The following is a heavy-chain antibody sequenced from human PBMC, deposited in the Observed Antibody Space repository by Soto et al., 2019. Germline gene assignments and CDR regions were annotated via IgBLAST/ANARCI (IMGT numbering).Heavy chain of an antibody. V-gene: IGHV1-69*13. Sequence: SVKVSCKASGGTFSSYAISWVRQAPGQGLEWMGGIIPIFGTANYAQKFQGRVTITADESTSTAYMELSSLRSEDTAVYYCARESHCSSTSCFYNYFDYWGQGTLVTVSS. D-gene: IGHD2-2*01. CDR1: GGTFSSYA. J-gene: IGHJ4*02. CDR3: ARESHCSSTSCFYNYFDY. CDR2: IIPIFGTA.